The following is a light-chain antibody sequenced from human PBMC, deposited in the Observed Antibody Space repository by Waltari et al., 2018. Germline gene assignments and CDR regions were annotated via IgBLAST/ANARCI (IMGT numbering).Light chain of an antibody. V-gene: IGLV1-47*01. CDR2: RHD. CDR3: STWNNDLGGFVL. CDR1: NSNIARNF. J-gene: IGLJ2*01. Sequence: QSVLTQPPSVSGTSGQTIPIPCSGSNSNIARNFVYWYQQLPGAPPRLLIYRHDQRPPGIPDRFSGSKSGTSASLAISGLRSDDEGDYCCSTWNNDLGGFVLFGEGTRLTVL.